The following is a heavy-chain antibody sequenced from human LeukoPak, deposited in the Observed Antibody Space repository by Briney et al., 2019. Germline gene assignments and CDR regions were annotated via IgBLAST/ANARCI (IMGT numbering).Heavy chain of an antibody. D-gene: IGHD4/OR15-4a*01. CDR3: GRDFVNDAKARFDS. J-gene: IGHJ4*02. Sequence: PGTSLRLSCAASGFSFTSYNFHWVRQAPGKRLKWLGFISYDGNIKYEDSVKGRFTISRDNSKNTLYLQMNSLRAEDTAMYYCGRDFVNDAKARFDSWGQGTLVTVSS. CDR1: GFSFTSYN. V-gene: IGHV3-30*03. CDR2: ISYDGNIK.